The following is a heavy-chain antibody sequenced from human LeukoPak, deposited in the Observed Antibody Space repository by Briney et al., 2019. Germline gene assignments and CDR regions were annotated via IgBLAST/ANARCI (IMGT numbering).Heavy chain of an antibody. J-gene: IGHJ4*02. V-gene: IGHV1-69*05. CDR1: GGTFSSYA. CDR2: IIPIFGTA. Sequence: SVKVSCKASGGTFSSYAISWVRQAPRQGLEWMGGIIPIFGTATYAQKFQGRVTITTDESTSTAYMELSSLRSEDTAVYYCARGGVGAPTAIFDYWGQGTLVTVSS. D-gene: IGHD1-26*01. CDR3: ARGGVGAPTAIFDY.